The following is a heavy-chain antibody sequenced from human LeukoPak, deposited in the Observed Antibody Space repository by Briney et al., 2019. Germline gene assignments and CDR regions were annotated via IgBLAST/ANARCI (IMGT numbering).Heavy chain of an antibody. CDR1: GFTFSSYW. V-gene: IGHV3-74*01. CDR3: ARANYDYVWGSYRSYYFDY. J-gene: IGHJ4*02. CDR2: INSDGSST. Sequence: GGSLRLSCAASGFTFSSYWMHWVRQGPGKGLVRVSRINSDGSSTSYADSVKGRFTISRDNAKNTLYLQMNSLRAEDTAVYYCARANYDYVWGSYRSYYFDYWGQGTLVTVSS. D-gene: IGHD3-16*02.